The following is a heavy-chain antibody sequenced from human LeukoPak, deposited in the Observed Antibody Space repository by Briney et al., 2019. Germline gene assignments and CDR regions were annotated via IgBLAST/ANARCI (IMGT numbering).Heavy chain of an antibody. CDR2: AYYNGRT. Sequence: KPSETLSLTCTVSGGSSSISSYYWGWIRQAPGKGLEWIGSAYYNGRTYYTPSLESRVTMSVDTSKNHFSLKLTSVTAADTAVYFCARGIYEYQLLSWFDPWGQGILVTVSS. CDR3: ARGIYEYQLLSWFDP. D-gene: IGHD2-2*01. V-gene: IGHV4-39*07. CDR1: GGSSSISSYY. J-gene: IGHJ5*02.